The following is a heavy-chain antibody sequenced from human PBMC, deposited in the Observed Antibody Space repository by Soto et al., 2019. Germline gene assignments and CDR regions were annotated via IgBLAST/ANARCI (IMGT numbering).Heavy chain of an antibody. Sequence: GASVKVSCKASGYTFTIYPMHWVRQAPGQGLEWMGWINAGNGDTKYSQKFQGRVTITRDTSASTAYMELSSLRSEDTAVYYCGRDWTHYDSSGPGDYWGQGTLVTVS. CDR1: GYTFTIYP. CDR2: INAGNGDT. D-gene: IGHD3-22*01. CDR3: GRDWTHYDSSGPGDY. V-gene: IGHV1-3*01. J-gene: IGHJ4*02.